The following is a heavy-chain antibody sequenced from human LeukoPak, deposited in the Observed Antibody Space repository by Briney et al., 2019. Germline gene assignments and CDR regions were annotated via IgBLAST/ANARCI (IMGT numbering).Heavy chain of an antibody. CDR3: ARDHNWGFDY. Sequence: GGSLRLSCAASGFIFSSFAMNWVRQAPGKGLEWVSYISPTYDIYYSDSVRGRFTISRDNAKNSLYPQMNSLRDEDTAVYYCARDHNWGFDYWGQGTLVAVSS. V-gene: IGHV3-48*02. CDR2: ISPTYDI. D-gene: IGHD7-27*01. J-gene: IGHJ4*02. CDR1: GFIFSSFA.